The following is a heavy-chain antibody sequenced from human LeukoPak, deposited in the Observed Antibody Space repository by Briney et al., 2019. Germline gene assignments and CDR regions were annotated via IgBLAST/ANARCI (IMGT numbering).Heavy chain of an antibody. CDR1: GYTFTTYG. D-gene: IGHD6-13*01. J-gene: IGHJ4*02. Sequence: ASVKVSCKASGYTFTTYGISWVRQAPGQGLEWMGWISTYNGNTNYAQKLQGRVTMTTDTSTSTAYMELRSLRSDDTAVYYCARSFSLYSSSYLNYWGQGTLVTVSS. V-gene: IGHV1-18*01. CDR3: ARSFSLYSSSYLNY. CDR2: ISTYNGNT.